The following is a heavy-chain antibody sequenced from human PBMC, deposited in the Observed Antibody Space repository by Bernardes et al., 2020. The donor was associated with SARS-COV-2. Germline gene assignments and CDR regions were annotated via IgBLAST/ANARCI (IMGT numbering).Heavy chain of an antibody. CDR3: ARDLTSTTVTTRDYYYGMDV. CDR2: INPSGGST. CDR1: GYTFTSYY. J-gene: IGHJ6*02. D-gene: IGHD4-17*01. Sequence: ASVKVSCKASGYTFTSYYMHWVRQAPGQGLEWMGIINPSGGSTSYAQKFQGRVTMTRDTSTSTVYMELSSLRSEDTAVYYCARDLTSTTVTTRDYYYGMDVWGQGTTVTVSS. V-gene: IGHV1-46*01.